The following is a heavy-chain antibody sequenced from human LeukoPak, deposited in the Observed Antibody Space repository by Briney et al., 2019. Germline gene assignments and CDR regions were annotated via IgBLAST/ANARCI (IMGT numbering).Heavy chain of an antibody. V-gene: IGHV4-61*02. CDR1: GGSISSGSYY. D-gene: IGHD3-9*01. CDR2: IYTSGST. J-gene: IGHJ3*02. CDR3: ARDSTYYDILTGYYSAAFDI. Sequence: SETLSLTCTVSGGSISSGSYYWSWIRQPAGKGLEWIGRIYTSGSTNYNPSLKSRVTISVDTSKNQFSLKLSSVTAADTAVYYCARDSTYYDILTGYYSAAFDIWGQGTMVTVSS.